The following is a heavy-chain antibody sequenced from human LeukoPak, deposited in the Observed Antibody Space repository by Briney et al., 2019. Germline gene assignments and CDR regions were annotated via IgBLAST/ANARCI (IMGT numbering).Heavy chain of an antibody. CDR2: TNGDGSTI. V-gene: IGHV3-74*01. J-gene: IGHJ6*03. CDR1: GFTFSDYW. D-gene: IGHD6-13*01. CDR3: AIDSMVHSSWYYYYYMDV. Sequence: PGGTLRLSCAPSGFTFSDYWMLWVRRAPGTGLMSVSRTNGDGSTITYADSVNGRFSISRDNAKNTLYLQMNSLRAEDTAVYYCAIDSMVHSSWYYYYYMDVWGRGTTVTVSS.